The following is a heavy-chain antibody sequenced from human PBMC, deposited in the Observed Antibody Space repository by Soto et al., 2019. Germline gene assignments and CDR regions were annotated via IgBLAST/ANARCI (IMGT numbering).Heavy chain of an antibody. CDR2: ISATGGST. J-gene: IGHJ4*02. Sequence: GGSLRLSCAASGFTFDDYAMNWVRQAPGKGLEWVATISATGGSTYYADSVKGRFTISRDNSKNTLYLQMNGLRVEDTAVYYCAKDRLAGNFDYWGQGTQVTVSS. CDR3: AKDRLAGNFDY. V-gene: IGHV3-23*01. CDR1: GFTFDDYA.